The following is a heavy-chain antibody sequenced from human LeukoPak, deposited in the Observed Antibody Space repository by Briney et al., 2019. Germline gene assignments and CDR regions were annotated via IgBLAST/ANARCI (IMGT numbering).Heavy chain of an antibody. CDR3: ARDSKSKGSWDPDAFDI. D-gene: IGHD1-26*01. J-gene: IGHJ3*02. Sequence: SETLSLTCTVSGYSISSGYYWGWIRQPPGKGLEWIGSIYHSGSTYYNPSLKSRVTISVDTSKNQFSLKLSSVTAADTAVYYCARDSKSKGSWDPDAFDIWGQGTMVTVSS. CDR1: GYSISSGYY. CDR2: IYHSGST. V-gene: IGHV4-38-2*02.